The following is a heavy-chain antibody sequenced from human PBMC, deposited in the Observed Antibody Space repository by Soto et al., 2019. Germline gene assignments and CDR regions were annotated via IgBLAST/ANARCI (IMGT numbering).Heavy chain of an antibody. CDR2: IYYSGST. V-gene: IGHV4-31*03. Sequence: SETLSLTCTVSGGSISSGGYYWSWIRQHPGKGLEWIGYIYYSGSTYYNPSLKSRVTISVDTSKNQFSLKLSSVTAADTAVYYCARDLSHADRRYFDYWGQGTLVTVSS. J-gene: IGHJ4*02. CDR1: GGSISSGGYY. CDR3: ARDLSHADRRYFDY.